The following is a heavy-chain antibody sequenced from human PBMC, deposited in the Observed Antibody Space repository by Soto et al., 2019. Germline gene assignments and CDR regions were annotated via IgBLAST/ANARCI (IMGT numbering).Heavy chain of an antibody. J-gene: IGHJ2*01. Sequence: EVQLVESGGGLVQPGGSLRLSCGASGFTVSSSYMGWVRQAPGKGLEWVSSIYSGGNTYYADSVRGRFTISTDNSNDTLYLQMNSLRVDDTAMYYCARHVGFYWYFDLWGRGTLVTVSS. CDR3: ARHVGFYWYFDL. V-gene: IGHV3-66*04. D-gene: IGHD1-26*01. CDR2: IYSGGNT. CDR1: GFTVSSSY.